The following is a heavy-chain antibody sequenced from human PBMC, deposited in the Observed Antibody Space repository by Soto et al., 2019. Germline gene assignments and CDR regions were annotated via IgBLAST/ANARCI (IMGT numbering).Heavy chain of an antibody. CDR3: ANRNDYGSGSYFPFDH. CDR2: ISGGGGST. CDR1: GFTFRSYG. J-gene: IGHJ4*02. V-gene: IGHV3-23*01. Sequence: PGGSLRLSCAASGFTFRSYGMSWVRQAPGKGLEWVSSISGGGGSTYYADSVKGRFNISRDNSKNTLYLQVSSLRAEDTAVYYCANRNDYGSGSYFPFDHWGQGTLVTVSS. D-gene: IGHD3-10*01.